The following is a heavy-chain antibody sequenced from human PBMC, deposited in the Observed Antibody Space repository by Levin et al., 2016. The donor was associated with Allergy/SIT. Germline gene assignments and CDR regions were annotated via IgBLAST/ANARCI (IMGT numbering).Heavy chain of an antibody. CDR2: IYYSGST. CDR1: GGSVSSGSYY. D-gene: IGHD3-3*01. CDR3: ARAYDFWSGYSFDY. Sequence: SETLSLTCTVSGGSVSSGSYYWSWIRQPPGKGLEWIGYIYYSGSTNYNPSLKSRVTISVDTSKNQFSLKLSSVTAADTAVYYCARAYDFWSGYSFDYWGQGTLVTVSS. V-gene: IGHV4-61*01. J-gene: IGHJ4*02.